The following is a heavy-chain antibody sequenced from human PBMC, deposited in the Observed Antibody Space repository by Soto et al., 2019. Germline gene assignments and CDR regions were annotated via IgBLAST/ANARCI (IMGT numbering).Heavy chain of an antibody. Sequence: ASVKVSCKASGGTFSSYTISWVRQAPGQGLEWMGRIIPILGIANYAQKFQGRVTITADKSTSTAYMELSSLRSEDTAVYYCAGWGNYDILTGYFSAILGDAFDIWGQGTMVTVSS. CDR2: IIPILGIA. J-gene: IGHJ3*02. CDR1: GGTFSSYT. CDR3: AGWGNYDILTGYFSAILGDAFDI. V-gene: IGHV1-69*02. D-gene: IGHD3-9*01.